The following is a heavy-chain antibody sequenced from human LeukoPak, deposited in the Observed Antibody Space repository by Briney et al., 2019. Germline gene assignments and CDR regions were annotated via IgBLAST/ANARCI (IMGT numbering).Heavy chain of an antibody. CDR2: INPSGGST. D-gene: IGHD6-19*01. CDR3: ARERQWLVPRSYYYGMDV. Sequence: GASVKVSCKASGYTFTSYYMHWVRQAPGQGLEWMGIINPSGGSTSYAQKFQGRVTMTRDTSTSTVYMELSSLRSEDTAVYYCARERQWLVPRSYYYGMDVWGQGTTVTVSS. V-gene: IGHV1-46*01. J-gene: IGHJ6*02. CDR1: GYTFTSYY.